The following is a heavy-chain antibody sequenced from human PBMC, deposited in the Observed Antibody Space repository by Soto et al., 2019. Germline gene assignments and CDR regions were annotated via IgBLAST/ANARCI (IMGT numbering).Heavy chain of an antibody. CDR3: EVTTGY. V-gene: IGHV1-8*01. Sequence: QVQVVQSRAEVKKPGASVKVSCKTSGYTFTVYDINWVRQAPGQGLEWMGWVSPDSGNSGYAKQFQGRVTMTRDTSISTVYMELNSLTSEDTAVYYCEVTTGYWGQGTMVTVSS. D-gene: IGHD2-2*03. CDR1: GYTFTVYD. CDR2: VSPDSGNS. J-gene: IGHJ4*02.